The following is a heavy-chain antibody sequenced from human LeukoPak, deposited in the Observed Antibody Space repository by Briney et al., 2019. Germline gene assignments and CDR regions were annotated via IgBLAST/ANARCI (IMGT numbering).Heavy chain of an antibody. Sequence: SVKVSCKASGGTFSSYAISWVRQAPGQGLEWMGGIIPIFGTANYAQKFQGRVTITADESTSTAYMELSSLRSEDTAVYYCARGQSGYCSGGSCYGGAVYWGQGTLVTVSS. CDR3: ARGQSGYCSGGSCYGGAVY. J-gene: IGHJ4*02. V-gene: IGHV1-69*13. D-gene: IGHD2-15*01. CDR1: GGTFSSYA. CDR2: IIPIFGTA.